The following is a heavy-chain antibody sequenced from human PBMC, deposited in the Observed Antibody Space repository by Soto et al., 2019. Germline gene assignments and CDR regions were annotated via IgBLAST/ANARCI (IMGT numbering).Heavy chain of an antibody. D-gene: IGHD5-12*01. CDR3: ARGLRLRVKSDWFDH. J-gene: IGHJ5*02. Sequence: PSETLSLTCAVSGGSISSSNWCSWVRQPPGKGLEWIGESYHSGSTNYDPSLKGRVTISVDKSKNQLSLKLSSVTAADTAVYYCARGLRLRVKSDWFDHWGQGTLVTVSS. CDR2: SYHSGST. V-gene: IGHV4-4*02. CDR1: GGSISSSNW.